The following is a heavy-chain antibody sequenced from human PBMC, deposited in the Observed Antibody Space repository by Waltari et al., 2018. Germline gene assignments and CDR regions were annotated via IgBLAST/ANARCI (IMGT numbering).Heavy chain of an antibody. Sequence: EVQLLESGGGLVQPGGSLRLSCAASGFTFSSYAMSWVRQAPGKGLEWVSAISGSGGSTYYADSVKGRFTISRDNSKNTLYLQMNSLRAEDTAGYYCARRWGSADAFDIWGQGTMVTVSS. V-gene: IGHV3-23*01. D-gene: IGHD4-17*01. J-gene: IGHJ3*02. CDR2: ISGSGGST. CDR1: GFTFSSYA. CDR3: ARRWGSADAFDI.